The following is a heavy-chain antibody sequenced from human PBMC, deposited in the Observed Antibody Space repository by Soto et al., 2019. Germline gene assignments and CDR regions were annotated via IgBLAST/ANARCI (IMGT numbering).Heavy chain of an antibody. Sequence: QVQLEQSGSEVQKSGSSVKVSCKASGYSFSSHAITWVRQAPGQGLEWMGGIIPVFGTPSYAQKFQGRVTSSADKSTHTSYRELRSLRSQDTAVYYCARGGALSTSWYWGDGLDSWGQGTQVTVSS. V-gene: IGHV1-69*06. J-gene: IGHJ4*02. CDR2: IIPVFGTP. D-gene: IGHD6-13*01. CDR1: GYSFSSHA. CDR3: ARGGALSTSWYWGDGLDS.